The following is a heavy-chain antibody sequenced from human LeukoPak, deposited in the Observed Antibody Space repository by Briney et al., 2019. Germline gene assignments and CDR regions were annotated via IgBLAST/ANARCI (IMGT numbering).Heavy chain of an antibody. D-gene: IGHD6-6*01. J-gene: IGHJ5*02. CDR2: IYSGGST. Sequence: GGSLRLSCAASGFTVSSNYMSWVRQAPGKGLEWVSVIYSGGSTYYADSVKGRFTISRDNSKNTLYLQMNSLRAEDTAVYYCARDLYSSLSPWFDPWGQGTLVTVSS. CDR3: ARDLYSSLSPWFDP. CDR1: GFTVSSNY. V-gene: IGHV3-66*02.